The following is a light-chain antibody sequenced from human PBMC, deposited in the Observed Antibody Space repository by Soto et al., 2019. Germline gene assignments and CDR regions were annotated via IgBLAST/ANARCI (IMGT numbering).Light chain of an antibody. Sequence: QSVLTQPPSVSGAPGQRVTISCTGSSYNIGAGYDVHWYQQLPGTAPKLLIYGNSNRPSGVPDRFSGSKSGTSASLAITGLQAEDEADYYCQSYDSGLSGSVFGGGTKLTVL. CDR2: GNS. V-gene: IGLV1-40*01. CDR3: QSYDSGLSGSV. CDR1: SYNIGAGYD. J-gene: IGLJ2*01.